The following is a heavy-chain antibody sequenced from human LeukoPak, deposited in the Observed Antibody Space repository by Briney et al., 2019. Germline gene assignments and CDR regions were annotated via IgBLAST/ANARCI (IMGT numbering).Heavy chain of an antibody. CDR3: GSDYYDSSGYYHPYYFDY. CDR1: GFTFSSYG. J-gene: IGHJ4*02. V-gene: IGHV3-30*03. Sequence: GGSLRLSCAASGFTFSSYGMHWVRQAPGKGLEWVAVIPYDGSNKYYADSVKGRFTISRDNSKNTLYLQMNSLRAEDTAVYYCGSDYYDSSGYYHPYYFDYWGQGTLVTVSS. CDR2: IPYDGSNK. D-gene: IGHD3-22*01.